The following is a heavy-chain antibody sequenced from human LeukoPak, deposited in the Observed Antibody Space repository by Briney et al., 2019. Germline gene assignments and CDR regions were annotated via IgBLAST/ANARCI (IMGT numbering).Heavy chain of an antibody. CDR3: AKDSGAYGNSWLDY. V-gene: IGHV3-9*01. CDR1: GFTFDDYA. Sequence: GRSLRLSCAASGFTFDDYAMHWVRQAPGKGLEWVSQINWDSEMIDYADSVKGRFTISRDNARNTLYLDIKSLREDDTALYYRAKDSGAYGNSWLDYWGQGTLVTVSS. J-gene: IGHJ4*02. D-gene: IGHD6-19*01. CDR2: INWDSEMI.